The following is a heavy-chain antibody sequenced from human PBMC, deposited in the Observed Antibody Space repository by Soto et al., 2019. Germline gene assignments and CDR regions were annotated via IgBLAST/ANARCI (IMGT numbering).Heavy chain of an antibody. CDR2: INHSGNT. CDR3: ARTSYDILTGRLDAFDI. Sequence: QVQLQQWGAGLLKPSETLSLTCAVYGGSFSGYYWSWIRQPPGKGLEWIGEINHSGNTYYNPSLRSRVIMSIDKSKNHFSLGLKSVTAADTATYYCARTSYDILTGRLDAFDIWGQGTMVTVSS. D-gene: IGHD3-9*01. J-gene: IGHJ3*02. CDR1: GGSFSGYY. V-gene: IGHV4-34*01.